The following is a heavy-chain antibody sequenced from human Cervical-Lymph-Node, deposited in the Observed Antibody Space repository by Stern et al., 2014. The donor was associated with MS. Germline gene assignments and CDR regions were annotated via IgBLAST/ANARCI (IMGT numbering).Heavy chain of an antibody. CDR3: AKDPRIYDSSGYLDA. Sequence: VQLVESGGGVVQPGRSLRLSCAASGFTFSLYAMHWVRQAPGKGLEGVAAISNDGDNKFYTDSVKGRFTISRDNSKSTLYLQLNSLRPEDTAIYYCAKDPRIYDSSGYLDAWGQGTLVTVSS. V-gene: IGHV3-30*18. D-gene: IGHD3-22*01. CDR1: GFTFSLYA. J-gene: IGHJ5*02. CDR2: ISNDGDNK.